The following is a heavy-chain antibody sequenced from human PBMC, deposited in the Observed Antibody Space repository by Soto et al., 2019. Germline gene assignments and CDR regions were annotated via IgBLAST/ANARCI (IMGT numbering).Heavy chain of an antibody. V-gene: IGHV4-59*01. J-gene: IGHJ4*02. CDR2: IYYTGDT. D-gene: IGHD3-22*01. CDR3: ARQIYDSDTGPNFQYYFDS. Sequence: WEPLSLTCTVSGDSISTYYWHWIRLPPGKGLEWIGYIYYTGDTNYNPSLKSRVTISLDTSKNQFSLKLSSVTAADTAVYYCARQIYDSDTGPNFQYYFDSWGQGTPVTVSS. CDR1: GDSISTYY.